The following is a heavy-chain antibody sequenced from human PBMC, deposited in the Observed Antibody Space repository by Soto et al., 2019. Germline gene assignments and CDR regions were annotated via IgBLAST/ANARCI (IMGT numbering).Heavy chain of an antibody. CDR2: INPNSGGT. Sequence: ASVKVSCKASGYTFTGYYMHWVRQAPGQGLEWMGWINPNSGGTNYAQKFQGWVTMTRDTSISTAYMELSRLRSDDTAVYYCARDNGGSNDILTGILDYWGQGTLVTVSS. CDR3: ARDNGGSNDILTGILDY. D-gene: IGHD3-9*01. J-gene: IGHJ4*02. CDR1: GYTFTGYY. V-gene: IGHV1-2*04.